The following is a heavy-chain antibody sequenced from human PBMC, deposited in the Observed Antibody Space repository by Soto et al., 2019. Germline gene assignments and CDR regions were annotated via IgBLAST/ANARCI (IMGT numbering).Heavy chain of an antibody. CDR3: ARVYDSGGYRVYYYYGMDV. Sequence: PSETLSLTCTVSGGSVSNASYYWSWIRQPPGKGLEWIGYMYSSVSSHYTSSLKSRVTISVDTSKNQFSLKLSSVTAADTAVYYCARVYDSGGYRVYYYYGMDVWGQGTTVTVSS. J-gene: IGHJ6*02. CDR2: MYSSVSS. D-gene: IGHD3-22*01. V-gene: IGHV4-61*01. CDR1: GGSVSNASYY.